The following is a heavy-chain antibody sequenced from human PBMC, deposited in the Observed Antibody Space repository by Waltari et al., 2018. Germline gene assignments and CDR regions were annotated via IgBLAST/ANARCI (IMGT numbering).Heavy chain of an antibody. Sequence: QVQLQLWGAGLLKPSEPLSLTCAVYGGSFSDYYWTWFRQPPGMGLEWIGEIKHTGNTNYNPSLKSRVTLSIDTSKSQISLNLRSVTAADTAVYYCARPLPVGGYYWDLWAQGTLVTVSS. CDR1: GGSFSDYY. CDR2: IKHTGNT. CDR3: ARPLPVGGYYWDL. V-gene: IGHV4-34*01. J-gene: IGHJ5*02. D-gene: IGHD3-22*01.